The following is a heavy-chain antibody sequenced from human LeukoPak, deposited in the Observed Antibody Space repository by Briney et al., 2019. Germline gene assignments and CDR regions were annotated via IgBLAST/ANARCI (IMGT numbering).Heavy chain of an antibody. CDR1: GFTFSSYW. CDR2: LYSDGSST. V-gene: IGHV3-74*01. D-gene: IGHD1-7*01. Sequence: GESLRLSCAASGFTFSSYWMHWVRQAPGKGPVWVSCLYSDGSSTRYADSVRGRFTISRDNAKNTLYLQMNSLRAEDTAVYYCATGNYHAFDIWGQGTMVTVSS. CDR3: ATGNYHAFDI. J-gene: IGHJ3*02.